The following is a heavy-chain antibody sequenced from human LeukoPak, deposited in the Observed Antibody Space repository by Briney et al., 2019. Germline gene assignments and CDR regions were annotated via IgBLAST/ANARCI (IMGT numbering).Heavy chain of an antibody. V-gene: IGHV3-66*01. J-gene: IGHJ3*02. Sequence: GGSLRLSCAASGFTVSSNYMSWVRQAPGKGLEWVSVIYSGGSTYYADSVKGRFTISRDNSKNMLYLQMNSLRAEDTAVYYCARDRATFWAFDIWGQGTMVTVSS. CDR2: IYSGGST. CDR1: GFTVSSNY. D-gene: IGHD3-16*01. CDR3: ARDRATFWAFDI.